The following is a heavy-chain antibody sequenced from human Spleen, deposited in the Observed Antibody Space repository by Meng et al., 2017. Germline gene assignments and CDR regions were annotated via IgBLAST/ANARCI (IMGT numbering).Heavy chain of an antibody. CDR3: ARDEDISAAGKLFGDY. CDR2: INPQSGDT. D-gene: IGHD6-25*01. CDR1: GYNFPDYY. Sequence: ASVKVSCKPSGYNFPDYYIHWVRRAPGQGLEWMGRINPQSGDTHYAQKFQARVTMTGDTSISTAYMELSGLRSDDTAMYYCARDEDISAAGKLFGDYWGQGTLVTGYS. J-gene: IGHJ4*02. V-gene: IGHV1-2*06.